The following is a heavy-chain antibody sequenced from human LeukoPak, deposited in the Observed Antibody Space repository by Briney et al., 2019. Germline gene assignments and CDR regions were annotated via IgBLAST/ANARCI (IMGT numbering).Heavy chain of an antibody. Sequence: SETLSLTCAVYGGSFSGYYWGWIRQPPGKGLEWIGEINHSGSTNYNPSLKSRVTISEDTSKNQFSLKLSSVTAADTAVYYCARSSAMIVVVPRHWFDPWGQGTLVTVSS. CDR1: GGSFSGYY. D-gene: IGHD3-22*01. CDR3: ARSSAMIVVVPRHWFDP. V-gene: IGHV4-34*01. J-gene: IGHJ5*02. CDR2: INHSGST.